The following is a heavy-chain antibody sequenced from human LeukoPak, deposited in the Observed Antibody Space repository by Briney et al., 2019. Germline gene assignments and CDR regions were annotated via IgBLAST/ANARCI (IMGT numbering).Heavy chain of an antibody. CDR2: IIHIFGTT. CDR3: AISSSGYTYGCVSGWFDP. CDR1: GGTFNNYA. Sequence: SVKVSCKTCGGTFNNYAISWVRQAPGQGLELMGGIIHIFGTTNYAQKFQGRVTITADGSTRTAWMELSSLRSEDTAVYYCAISSSGYTYGCVSGWFDPWGQGTQVTVSS. V-gene: IGHV1-69*13. D-gene: IGHD5-18*01. J-gene: IGHJ5*02.